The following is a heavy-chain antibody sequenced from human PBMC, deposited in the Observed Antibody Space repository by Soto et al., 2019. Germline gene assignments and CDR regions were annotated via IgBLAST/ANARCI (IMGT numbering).Heavy chain of an antibody. Sequence: ASVKVSCKVSGYTLTELSMHWVRQAPGKGLEWMGGFDPEDGETIYAQKFQGRVTMTEDTSTDTAYMELSSLRSEDTAVYYCATDLPRGFLEPQGIWGQGTMVTVSS. CDR3: ATDLPRGFLEPQGI. CDR2: FDPEDGET. V-gene: IGHV1-24*01. J-gene: IGHJ3*02. CDR1: GYTLTELS. D-gene: IGHD3-3*01.